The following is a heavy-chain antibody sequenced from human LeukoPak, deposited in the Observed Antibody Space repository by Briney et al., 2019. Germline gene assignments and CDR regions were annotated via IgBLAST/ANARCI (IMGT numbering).Heavy chain of an antibody. V-gene: IGHV1-24*01. Sequence: VSVKVSYKVSGYTLTELSMHWVRQAPGKGLEWMGGFDPEDGETIYAQKFQGRVTMTEDTSTDTAYMELSSLRSEDRAVYYCATDRTYYGSGSLTFDPWGQGTLVTVSS. D-gene: IGHD3-10*01. CDR2: FDPEDGET. CDR1: GYTLTELS. CDR3: ATDRTYYGSGSLTFDP. J-gene: IGHJ5*02.